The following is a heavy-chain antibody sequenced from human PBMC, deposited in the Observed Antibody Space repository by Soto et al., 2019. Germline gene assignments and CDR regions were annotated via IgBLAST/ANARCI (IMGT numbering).Heavy chain of an antibody. CDR1: GGSISSGDYY. CDR2: MYNSGST. V-gene: IGHV4-31*03. CDR3: ARDRSGGSCYYDY. J-gene: IGHJ4*02. Sequence: SETLSLTCFVSGGSISSGDYYWNWIRQHPGKGLEWIGYMYNSGSTYYNTSLKSRVTISVDTSKNQFSLKLSSVTAADTAVYYCARDRSGGSCYYDYWGKGTLVTVSS. D-gene: IGHD2-15*01.